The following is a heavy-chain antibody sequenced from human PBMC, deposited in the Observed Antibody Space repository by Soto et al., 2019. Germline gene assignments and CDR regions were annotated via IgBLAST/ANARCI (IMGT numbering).Heavy chain of an antibody. J-gene: IGHJ4*02. V-gene: IGHV1-18*01. CDR1: GYTFTDYG. CDR2: IHTYNGNT. Sequence: QVQLVQSGAEVKKPGASVKVYCKASGYTFTDYGISWVRQAPGQGLEWMGWIHTYNGNTNYAQKVQGRVTMITDSSTSTAYMELRSLRSDDTAVYYCARDAQYSSRWHPIDYWGQGTLVTVSS. D-gene: IGHD6-19*01. CDR3: ARDAQYSSRWHPIDY.